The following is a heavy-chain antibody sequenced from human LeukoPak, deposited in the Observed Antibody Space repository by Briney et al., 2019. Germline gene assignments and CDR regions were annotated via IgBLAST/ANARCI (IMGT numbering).Heavy chain of an antibody. V-gene: IGHV4-34*01. J-gene: IGHJ3*02. CDR1: SGSVSDYY. Sequence: PSETLSLTCAVYSGSVSDYYCTWIRQPPGKGLEWIGEINPSGNTNYNPSLKSRVSISVDTSKNQLSLKLSSVTAADTAVYYCARSGIVGATGAFDIWGQGTMVTVSS. D-gene: IGHD1-26*01. CDR3: ARSGIVGATGAFDI. CDR2: INPSGNT.